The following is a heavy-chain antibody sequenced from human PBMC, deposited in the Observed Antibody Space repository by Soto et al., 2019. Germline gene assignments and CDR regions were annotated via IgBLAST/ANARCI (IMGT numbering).Heavy chain of an antibody. CDR3: AKEAGSAYSGMDL. V-gene: IGHV5-51*03. J-gene: IGHJ6*02. Sequence: EVQLVQSGAEVKEPGESLKISCKGSGYSFSNTWINWVRQMPGKGLEWMAIIYPGNSETRYSPPFQGQVTISADTSITTASLQWSSLKASDTATYYCAKEAGSAYSGMDLWGQGTTVTVSS. CDR1: GYSFSNTW. CDR2: IYPGNSET. D-gene: IGHD6-19*01.